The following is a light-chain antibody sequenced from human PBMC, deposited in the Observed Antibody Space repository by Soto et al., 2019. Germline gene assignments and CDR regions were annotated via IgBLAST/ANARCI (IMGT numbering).Light chain of an antibody. V-gene: IGKV3-15*01. J-gene: IGKJ1*01. Sequence: EIVMTQSPATLSVSPGESVTLSCRASLTMNNNIAWYQHKPGQAPRLLIFGASSRATGVPGRFSGSGFGTEFTLSISSLQSEDFAVYYCQQYNERPTWTFGQGTTVEMK. CDR3: QQYNERPTWT. CDR2: GAS. CDR1: LTMNNN.